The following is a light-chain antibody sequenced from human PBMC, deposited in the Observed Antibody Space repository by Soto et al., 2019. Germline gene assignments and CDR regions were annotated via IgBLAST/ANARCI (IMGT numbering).Light chain of an antibody. Sequence: QSALTQPASVSGSPGQSITISCTGTSSGVGGYNYVSWYQQHPGKAPKLMIYDVSNRPSGVSNRFSGSKSGNTASLTISGLQAEDEADYYCSSYTSSSTFVFGGGTKLTVL. V-gene: IGLV2-14*01. CDR1: SSGVGGYNY. CDR2: DVS. J-gene: IGLJ2*01. CDR3: SSYTSSSTFV.